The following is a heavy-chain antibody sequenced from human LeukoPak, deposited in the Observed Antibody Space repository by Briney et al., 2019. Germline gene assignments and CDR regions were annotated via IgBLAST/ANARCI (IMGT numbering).Heavy chain of an antibody. Sequence: PGGSLRLSCAASGFTFSTYAMSWVRQAPGKGLEWVSYISSSSIYTRYADSVKGRFTISRDNAKNSLYLQMNSLRAEDTALYYCVRDISGYYFDYWGQGTLVTVSS. J-gene: IGHJ4*02. CDR2: ISSSSIYT. D-gene: IGHD3-22*01. V-gene: IGHV3-11*05. CDR1: GFTFSTYA. CDR3: VRDISGYYFDY.